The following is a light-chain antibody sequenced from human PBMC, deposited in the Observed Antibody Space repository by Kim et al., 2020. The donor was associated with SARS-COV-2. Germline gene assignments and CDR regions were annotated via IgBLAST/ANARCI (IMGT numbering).Light chain of an antibody. CDR1: QSVSSY. CDR2: GAS. CDR3: QQYGSSPLYS. V-gene: IGKV3-20*01. Sequence: LSPGERAPLSCRARQSVSSYLAWYQQKPGQAPRLLIYGASSRATGIPDRFSGSGSGTDFTLTISRLEPEDFAVYYCQQYGSSPLYSFGQGTKLEI. J-gene: IGKJ2*03.